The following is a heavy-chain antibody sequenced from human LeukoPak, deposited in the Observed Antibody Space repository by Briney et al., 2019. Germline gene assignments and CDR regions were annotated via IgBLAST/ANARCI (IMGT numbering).Heavy chain of an antibody. D-gene: IGHD2-2*01. CDR2: IYYSGST. Sequence: SETLSLTCTVSGGSISSYYWSWIRQPPGKGLEWIGYIYYSGSTNYNPSLKSRVTISVDTSKNQFSLKLSSVTAADTAVYYCARADYAPPVYFDYWGQGTLVTVSS. J-gene: IGHJ4*02. CDR1: GGSISSYY. CDR3: ARADYAPPVYFDY. V-gene: IGHV4-59*01.